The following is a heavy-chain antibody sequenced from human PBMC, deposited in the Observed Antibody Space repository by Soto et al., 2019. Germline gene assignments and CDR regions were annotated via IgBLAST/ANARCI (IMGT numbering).Heavy chain of an antibody. J-gene: IGHJ5*02. V-gene: IGHV1-46*01. D-gene: IGHD6-6*01. Sequence: ASVKVSCKASGYTFTSYYLHWVRQAPGQGLEWMGIINPSVGSASYAQKFQGRVTMTRDPSTSTAYMELRSLRSDDTAVYYCASGIAARPEGWFDPWGQGTLVTVSS. CDR2: INPSVGSA. CDR3: ASGIAARPEGWFDP. CDR1: GYTFTSYY.